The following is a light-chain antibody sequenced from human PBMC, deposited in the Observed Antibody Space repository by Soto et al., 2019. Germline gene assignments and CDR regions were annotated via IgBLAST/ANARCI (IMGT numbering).Light chain of an antibody. CDR1: QSLTSN. CDR2: DTT. Sequence: EILLTQSPVTLSVSPGARATLSCRASQSLTSNLAWYQQRPGQAPRLLIYDTTTRATDVPARFSGSGSGTEFTPTIASLQSEDFAVYYCQQYNHWPRMLSFGGGTRVEL. J-gene: IGKJ4*01. V-gene: IGKV3-15*01. CDR3: QQYNHWPRMLS.